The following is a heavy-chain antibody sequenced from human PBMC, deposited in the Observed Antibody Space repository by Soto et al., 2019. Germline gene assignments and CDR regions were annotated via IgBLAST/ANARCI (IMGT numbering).Heavy chain of an antibody. V-gene: IGHV1-2*02. Sequence: ASVKVSCKASGGTFSSYAISWVRQAPGQGLEWMGWINPNSGGTNYAQKFQGRVTMTRDTSISTAYMELSRLRSDDTAVYYCARGLSSSRDYYYYGMDVWGQGTTVTVSS. CDR3: ARGLSSSRDYYYYGMDV. CDR2: INPNSGGT. J-gene: IGHJ6*02. D-gene: IGHD6-6*01. CDR1: GGTFSSYA.